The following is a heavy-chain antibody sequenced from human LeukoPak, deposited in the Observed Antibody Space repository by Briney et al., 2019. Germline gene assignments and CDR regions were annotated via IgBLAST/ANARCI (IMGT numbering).Heavy chain of an antibody. J-gene: IGHJ5*01. CDR1: GFTFSSYA. CDR3: VRFVSAATAGRSTGFDS. V-gene: IGHV3-23*01. CDR2: VSNSGGST. D-gene: IGHD6-13*01. Sequence: GGSLRLSCAASGFTFSSYAMTWVRQAPEKGLEWVSGVSNSGGSTYYADSVKGRFTISRANAKNSLYLQMNSLRADDTAVYYCVRFVSAATAGRSTGFDSWGQGTLVTVSS.